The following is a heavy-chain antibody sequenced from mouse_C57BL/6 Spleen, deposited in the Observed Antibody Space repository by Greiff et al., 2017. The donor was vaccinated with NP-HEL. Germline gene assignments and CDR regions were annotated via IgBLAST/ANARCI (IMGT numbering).Heavy chain of an antibody. J-gene: IGHJ4*01. Sequence: DVMLVESGGGLVKPGGSLKLSCAASGFTFSSYAMSWVRQTPEKRLEWVATISDGGSYTYYPDNVKGRFTISRDNAKNNLYLQMSHLKSEDTAMYYCARDGYDYDAAMDYWGQGTSVTVSS. CDR1: GFTFSSYA. V-gene: IGHV5-4*01. CDR3: ARDGYDYDAAMDY. D-gene: IGHD2-4*01. CDR2: ISDGGSYT.